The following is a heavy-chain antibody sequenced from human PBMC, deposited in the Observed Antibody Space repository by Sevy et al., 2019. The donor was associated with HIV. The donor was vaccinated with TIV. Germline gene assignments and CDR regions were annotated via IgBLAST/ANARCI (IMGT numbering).Heavy chain of an antibody. CDR2: IKSKTDCGTT. D-gene: IGHD3-10*01. J-gene: IGHJ3*02. CDR1: GFTFSNAW. V-gene: IGHV3-15*01. Sequence: GGSLRLSCAASGFTFSNAWMSWVRQAPGKGLEWVGRIKSKTDCGTTDDAAPVKGRFTISRDDSKNTLYLQMNSLKTEDTAVYYCTVRITMVRAHRAFDIWGQGTMVTVSS. CDR3: TVRITMVRAHRAFDI.